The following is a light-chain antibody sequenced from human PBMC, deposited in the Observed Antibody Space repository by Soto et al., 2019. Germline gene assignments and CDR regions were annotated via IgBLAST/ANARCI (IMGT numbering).Light chain of an antibody. CDR3: QQRSNWRT. CDR2: DAS. J-gene: IGKJ2*01. Sequence: EIVLTQSPATLSLSPGEGATLSCRASQSVSSYLAWYQQKPGQAPRLLIYDASNRATGIPARFSGSGSGTDFTLTISSLEPEDFAVYYCQQRSNWRTFGQGTKLEIK. CDR1: QSVSSY. V-gene: IGKV3-11*01.